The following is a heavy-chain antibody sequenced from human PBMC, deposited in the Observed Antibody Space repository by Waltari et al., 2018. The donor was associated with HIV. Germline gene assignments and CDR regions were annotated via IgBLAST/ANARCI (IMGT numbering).Heavy chain of an antibody. V-gene: IGHV1-69*12. CDR2: VLPVFGSL. CDR3: STSRQNNSYASDYGAYNLAS. Sequence: QVQLIQSGAEVKRPGSSMKVSGKASGGTFSSYSLSWVRQAPGQGLKWRGGVLPVFGSLNYALEFKYRLTIVADAAKGTAYMELTNLRSEDTALYYCSTSRQNNSYASDYGAYNLASWGQGTLITVSS. J-gene: IGHJ4*02. D-gene: IGHD4-17*01. CDR1: GGTFSSYS.